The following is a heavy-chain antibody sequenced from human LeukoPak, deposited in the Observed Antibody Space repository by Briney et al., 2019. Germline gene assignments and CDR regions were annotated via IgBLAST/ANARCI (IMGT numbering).Heavy chain of an antibody. CDR2: IRYDGSNK. CDR3: AKDSLLAARRWYYFDY. CDR1: GFTFSSYG. J-gene: IGHJ4*02. V-gene: IGHV3-30*02. D-gene: IGHD6-6*01. Sequence: GGSLRLSCAASGFTFSSYGMHWVRQAPGKGLEWVAFIRYDGSNKYYADPVKGRFTISRDNSKNTLYLQMNSLRAEDTAVYYCAKDSLLAARRWYYFDYWGQGTLVTVSS.